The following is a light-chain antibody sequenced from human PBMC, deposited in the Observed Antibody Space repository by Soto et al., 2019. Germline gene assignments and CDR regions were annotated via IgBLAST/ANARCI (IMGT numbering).Light chain of an antibody. CDR2: GAS. J-gene: IGKJ1*01. Sequence: EIWLTQSPGTLSLSPGERATLSCRASQSVSNNYLAWYKQKPGQAPRLLIYGASNRATGIPDRLSGSGSGTEFTLTISRLEPEDFAVYYCQQYGSPGTFGQGTKVDIK. CDR1: QSVSNNY. V-gene: IGKV3-20*01. CDR3: QQYGSPGT.